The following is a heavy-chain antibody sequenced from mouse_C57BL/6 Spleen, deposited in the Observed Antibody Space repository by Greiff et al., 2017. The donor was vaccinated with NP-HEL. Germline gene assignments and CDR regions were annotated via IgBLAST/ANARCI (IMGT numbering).Heavy chain of an antibody. CDR1: GYTFTSYW. D-gene: IGHD1-1*01. Sequence: VKLQQPGAELVRPGSSVKLSCKASGYTFTSYWMHWVKQRPIQGLEWIGNIDPSDSETHYNQKFKDKATLTVDKSSSTAYMQLSSLTSEDSAVYYCANFITTGALWGQGTTLTVSS. CDR3: ANFITTGAL. CDR2: IDPSDSET. J-gene: IGHJ2*01. V-gene: IGHV1-52*01.